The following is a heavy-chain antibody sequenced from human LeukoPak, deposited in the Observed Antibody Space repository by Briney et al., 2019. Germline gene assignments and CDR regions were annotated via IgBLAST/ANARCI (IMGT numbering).Heavy chain of an antibody. CDR3: ARVPYTSGWYYFDY. D-gene: IGHD6-19*01. V-gene: IGHV4-59*01. CDR2: IYYSGST. Sequence: PSETLSLTCSVSGASISRYYWSWIRQPPGKGLEWIAYIYYSGSTDYTPSLKSRVTISVDTSKNQFSLKLSSVTAADTVVYYCARVPYTSGWYYFDYWGQGTLVTVSS. J-gene: IGHJ4*02. CDR1: GASISRYY.